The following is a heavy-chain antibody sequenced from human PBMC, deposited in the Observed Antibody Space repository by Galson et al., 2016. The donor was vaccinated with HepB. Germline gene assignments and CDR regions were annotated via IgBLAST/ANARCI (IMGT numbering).Heavy chain of an antibody. CDR1: GFTFSNYW. Sequence: SLRLSCAASGFTFSNYWMSWVRQTPGKGLEWVANIKQDGSEKFYVDSVKGRFTISRDNAKSSLYLQLNRLRAEDTALYYCARDRFFVVAPAAGTFDVWGQGRMVTVSS. J-gene: IGHJ3*01. D-gene: IGHD2-2*01. V-gene: IGHV3-7*04. CDR2: IKQDGSEK. CDR3: ARDRFFVVAPAAGTFDV.